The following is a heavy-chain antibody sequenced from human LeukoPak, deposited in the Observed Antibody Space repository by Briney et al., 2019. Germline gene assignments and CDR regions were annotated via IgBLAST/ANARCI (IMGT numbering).Heavy chain of an antibody. CDR3: VKDLVGYDSSNYRDC. J-gene: IGHJ4*02. D-gene: IGHD3-22*01. Sequence: PGGSLRLSCAASGFTFSSYSMGWVRQAPGKGLEWISGISVSGHGTYHAASVKGRFTISRDNSNNMVYLQMNSLRAEDTAVYYCVKDLVGYDSSNYRDCWGQGTLVTVSS. V-gene: IGHV3-23*01. CDR2: ISVSGHGT. CDR1: GFTFSSYS.